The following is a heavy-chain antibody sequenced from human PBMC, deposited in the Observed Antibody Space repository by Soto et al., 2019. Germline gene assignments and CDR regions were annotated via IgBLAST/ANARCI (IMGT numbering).Heavy chain of an antibody. Sequence: PSETLSLTCTVSGGSIRSYYWSWIRQPPGKGLEWIGYIYYSGSTNYNPSLKSRVTISVDTSKNQFSLKLSSVTAADTAVYYCATGYSSGWYLYFQHWGQGTLVTVSS. CDR3: ATGYSSGWYLYFQH. CDR1: GGSIRSYY. V-gene: IGHV4-59*01. J-gene: IGHJ1*01. D-gene: IGHD6-19*01. CDR2: IYYSGST.